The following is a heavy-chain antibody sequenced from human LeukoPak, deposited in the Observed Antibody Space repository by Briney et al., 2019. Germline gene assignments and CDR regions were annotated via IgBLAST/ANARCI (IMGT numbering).Heavy chain of an antibody. V-gene: IGHV1-46*01. Sequence: VASVKVSCKASGYTFTGYYIDWVRQAPGPGLEWMGVINPSGGSTRYAQKFQGKVTMTGDPSTRTVYMELSSLTSDDTAVYYCARGTTDAYWGQGTPVTVSS. J-gene: IGHJ4*02. CDR2: INPSGGST. CDR1: GYTFTGYY. D-gene: IGHD1-1*01. CDR3: ARGTTDAY.